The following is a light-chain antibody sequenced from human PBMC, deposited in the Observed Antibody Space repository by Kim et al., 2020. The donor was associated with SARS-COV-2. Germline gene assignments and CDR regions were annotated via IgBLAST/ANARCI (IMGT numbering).Light chain of an antibody. CDR3: SSYTSTSAV. J-gene: IGLJ1*01. V-gene: IGLV2-14*03. Sequence: QSALTQPAYVSGSPGQSITFSCNATTSDVGAYHYVSWFQQHPGKAPKLIIYDFTKRPSGLSNRFSGSKSGNTASLTISGLQAEDEADYYCSSYTSTSAVFGTGTKVTVL. CDR2: DFT. CDR1: TSDVGAYHY.